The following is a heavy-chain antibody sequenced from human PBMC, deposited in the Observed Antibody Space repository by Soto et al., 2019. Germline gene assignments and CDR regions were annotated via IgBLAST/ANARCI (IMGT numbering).Heavy chain of an antibody. V-gene: IGHV3-33*06. CDR2: IWYDGSNK. CDR1: GFTFSSYG. CDR3: AKAKGFLRGPFDY. J-gene: IGHJ4*02. Sequence: GGSLRLSCAASGFTFSSYGMHWVRQAPGKGLEWVAVIWYDGSNKYYADSVKGRFTISRDNSKNTLYLQMNSLRAEDTAVYYCAKAKGFLRGPFDYWDEGTLVTAPQ.